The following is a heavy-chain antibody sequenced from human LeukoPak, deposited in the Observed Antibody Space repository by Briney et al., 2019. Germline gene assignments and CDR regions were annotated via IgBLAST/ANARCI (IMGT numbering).Heavy chain of an antibody. CDR2: MNPNSGNT. Sequence: ASVKVSCKASGYTFTSYDINWVRQATGQGLEWMGWMNPNSGNTGYAQKFQGRVTMTRNTSISTAYMELSSLRSEDTAVYYCARGPISPRNYGSGSYFRFDPWGQGTLVTVSS. V-gene: IGHV1-8*01. CDR3: ARGPISPRNYGSGSYFRFDP. D-gene: IGHD3-10*01. J-gene: IGHJ5*02. CDR1: GYTFTSYD.